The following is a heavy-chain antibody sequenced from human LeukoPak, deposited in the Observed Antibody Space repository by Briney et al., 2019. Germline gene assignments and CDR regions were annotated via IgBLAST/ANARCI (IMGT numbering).Heavy chain of an antibody. CDR3: ARGPRITLIRGGQWYFYMDV. V-gene: IGHV1-2*02. D-gene: IGHD3-10*01. CDR2: INPNSGGT. J-gene: IGHJ6*03. Sequence: GASVKVSCKASGYTFTCYYMHWVRQAPGQGLEWMGWINPNSGGTNYAQKFQGRVTMTRDTSISTAYMELSSLRSDDTAVYYCARGPRITLIRGGQWYFYMDVWGKGTTVTVSS. CDR1: GYTFTCYY.